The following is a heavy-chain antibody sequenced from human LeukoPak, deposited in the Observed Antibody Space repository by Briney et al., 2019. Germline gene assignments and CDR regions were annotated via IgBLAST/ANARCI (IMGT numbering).Heavy chain of an antibody. CDR1: GFTFTKYG. CDR3: ARSWTQYYFDY. D-gene: IGHD3/OR15-3a*01. CDR2: IWYDGSKE. V-gene: IGHV3-33*01. Sequence: GGSLRLYCAASGFTFTKYGLHWVRQAPGKGLEWVAVIWYDGSKEYYADSVKGRFTISRDNSKNTLYLHMNSLRAEDTAVYYCARSWTQYYFDYWGQGTLVTVSS. J-gene: IGHJ4*02.